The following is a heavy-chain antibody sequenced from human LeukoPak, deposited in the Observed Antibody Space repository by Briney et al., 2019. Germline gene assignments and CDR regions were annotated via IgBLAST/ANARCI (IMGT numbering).Heavy chain of an antibody. CDR3: ARGWDRLLWFGESNAFDI. V-gene: IGHV4-61*02. D-gene: IGHD3-10*01. Sequence: SETLSLTCTVSGGSISSGSYYWSWIRQPAGKGLEWIGRIYTSGSTNYNPSLKSRVTISVDTSKNQFSLKLSSVTAADTAVYYCARGWDRLLWFGESNAFDIWGQGTMVTVSS. CDR2: IYTSGST. CDR1: GGSISSGSYY. J-gene: IGHJ3*02.